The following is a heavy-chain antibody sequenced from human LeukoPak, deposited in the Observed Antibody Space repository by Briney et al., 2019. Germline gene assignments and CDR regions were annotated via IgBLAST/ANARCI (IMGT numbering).Heavy chain of an antibody. CDR2: IYYSGST. V-gene: IGHV4-39*07. CDR3: ARSSMGSGSSSYYFDY. Sequence: SETLSLTCTVSGGSISSSCYYWGWIRQPPGKGLEWIGSIYYSGSTYYNPSLKSRVTISVDTSKNQFSLKLSSVTAADTAVYYCARSSMGSGSSSYYFDYWGQGTLVTVSS. D-gene: IGHD3-10*01. J-gene: IGHJ4*02. CDR1: GGSISSSCYY.